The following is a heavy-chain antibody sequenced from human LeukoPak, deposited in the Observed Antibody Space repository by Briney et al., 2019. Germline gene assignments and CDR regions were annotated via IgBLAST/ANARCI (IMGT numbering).Heavy chain of an antibody. CDR1: GFTVSSNC. D-gene: IGHD3-22*01. J-gene: IGHJ4*02. CDR2: ISGSGGST. CDR3: ARTSPYDRVY. V-gene: IGHV3-23*01. Sequence: GGSLRLSCAASGFTVSSNCMTWVRQAPGKGLEWVSAISGSGGSTYYADSVKGRFTISRDNSKNTLYLQMNSLRAEDTAVYYCARTSPYDRVYWGQGTLVTVSS.